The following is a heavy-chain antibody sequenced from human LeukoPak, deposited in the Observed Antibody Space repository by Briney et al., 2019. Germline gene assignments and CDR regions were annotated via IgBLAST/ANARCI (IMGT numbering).Heavy chain of an antibody. CDR2: ISGSNGNT. Sequence: ASVKVSCKASGYSFTRYGISWVRQAPGQGLEWMGWISGSNGNTKYAQKFQGRVTMTTDTSTGTAYMDLRNLRSDDTAVYYCARDHSSSGQLFDYWGQGTLVTVSP. CDR3: ARDHSSSGQLFDY. J-gene: IGHJ4*02. V-gene: IGHV1-18*01. D-gene: IGHD6-25*01. CDR1: GYSFTRYG.